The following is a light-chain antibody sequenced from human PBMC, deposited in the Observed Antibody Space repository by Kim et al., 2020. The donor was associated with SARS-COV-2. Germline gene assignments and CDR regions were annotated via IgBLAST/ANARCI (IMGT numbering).Light chain of an antibody. CDR3: AAWDDSLSGPYV. J-gene: IGLJ1*01. CDR2: GNN. CDR1: TSNIENKY. Sequence: RATIPCSGGTSNIENKYLYWYQQLPGTAPKLHIYGNNQRPSGVPDRFSGSKSGTSASLAISGLRSDDEAVYYCAAWDDSLSGPYVFGTGTKVTVL. V-gene: IGLV1-47*01.